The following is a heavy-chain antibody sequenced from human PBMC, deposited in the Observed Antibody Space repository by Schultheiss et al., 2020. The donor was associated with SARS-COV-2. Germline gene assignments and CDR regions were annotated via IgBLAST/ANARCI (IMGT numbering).Heavy chain of an antibody. V-gene: IGHV3-48*01. CDR1: GFTVSSYG. D-gene: IGHD5-12*01. Sequence: ESLKISCAASGFTVSSYGMHWVRQAPGKGLEWVSYISSSSSTIYYADSVKGRFTISRDNAKNSLYLQMNSLRAEDTAVYYCARRSGYDSYYYYYYMDVWGKGTTVTVSS. CDR2: ISSSSSTI. CDR3: ARRSGYDSYYYYYYMDV. J-gene: IGHJ6*03.